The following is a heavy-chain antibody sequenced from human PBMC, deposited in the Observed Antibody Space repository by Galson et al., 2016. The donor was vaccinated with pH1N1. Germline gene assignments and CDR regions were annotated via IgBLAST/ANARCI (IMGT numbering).Heavy chain of an antibody. Sequence: SLRLSCATSGFTFKNYVMSWVRQAPGKGLEWVSVISGRGGNTYYADSVKGRFTISRDNFKNTLYLEMNKLKDDDTAVYYCEKDRSREFLHFPFDAFDVWGQGTMVPVSA. CDR3: EKDRSREFLHFPFDAFDV. CDR1: GFTFKNYV. V-gene: IGHV3-23*01. J-gene: IGHJ3*01. D-gene: IGHD3-10*01. CDR2: ISGRGGNT.